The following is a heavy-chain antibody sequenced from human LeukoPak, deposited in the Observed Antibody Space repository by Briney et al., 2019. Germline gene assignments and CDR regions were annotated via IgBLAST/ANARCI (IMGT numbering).Heavy chain of an antibody. CDR3: ARDRATTDYYYGMDV. V-gene: IGHV3-21*01. CDR1: GFTFSSHS. Sequence: PGGSLRLSCAASGFTFSSHSMNWVRQAPGKGLEWVSSISSSSSYIYYADSVKGRFTNSRDNAKNSLYLQMNSLRAEDTAVYYCARDRATTDYYYGMDVWGQGTTVTVSS. CDR2: ISSSSSYI. J-gene: IGHJ6*02. D-gene: IGHD4-17*01.